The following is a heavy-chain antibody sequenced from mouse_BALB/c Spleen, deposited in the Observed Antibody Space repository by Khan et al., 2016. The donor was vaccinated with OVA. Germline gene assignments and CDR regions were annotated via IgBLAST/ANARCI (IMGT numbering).Heavy chain of an antibody. CDR3: ARGEYGSLAY. D-gene: IGHD2-10*02. Sequence: QVQLKESEAELVKPGTSVKLSCEASGYTFTSYWMHWVKQRPGQGLDWIGYINPSDGRTHYNEQFKNKATLTVDTSSNTASMQLTSLTSDDSAVYYCARGEYGSLAYWGQGTLVTVSA. V-gene: IGHV1S81*02. CDR1: GYTFTSYW. J-gene: IGHJ3*01. CDR2: INPSDGRT.